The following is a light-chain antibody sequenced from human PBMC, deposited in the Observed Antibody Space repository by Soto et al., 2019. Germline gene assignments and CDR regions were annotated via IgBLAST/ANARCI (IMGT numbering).Light chain of an antibody. CDR3: QQYSNWPRT. Sequence: EIVLTQSPGTLSLSPGERATLSCRASQSVSSSYLAWYQQNPGQAPSLLIYGASTRATGIPDRFSGSGSGTEFTLTISSLQSEDFAVYYCQQYSNWPRTFGQGTKVDIK. CDR1: QSVSSSY. V-gene: IGKV3-15*01. CDR2: GAS. J-gene: IGKJ1*01.